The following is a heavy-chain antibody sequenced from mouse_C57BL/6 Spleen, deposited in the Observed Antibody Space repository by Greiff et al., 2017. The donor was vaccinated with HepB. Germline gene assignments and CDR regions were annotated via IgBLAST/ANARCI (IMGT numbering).Heavy chain of an antibody. CDR3: ARRGVYDGYRYFDV. Sequence: DVQLQESGGDLVKPGGSLKLSCAASGFAFSSYGMSWVRQTPDKRLEWVATISSGGSYTYYPDSVKGRFTISRDNAKNTLYLQMSSLKSEDTAMYYCARRGVYDGYRYFDVWGTGTTVTVSS. D-gene: IGHD2-3*01. CDR1: GFAFSSYG. CDR2: ISSGGSYT. J-gene: IGHJ1*03. V-gene: IGHV5-6*02.